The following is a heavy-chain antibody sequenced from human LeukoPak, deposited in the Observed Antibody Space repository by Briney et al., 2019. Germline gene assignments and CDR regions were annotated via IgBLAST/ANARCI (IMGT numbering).Heavy chain of an antibody. V-gene: IGHV3-23*01. CDR2: ISGSGGST. D-gene: IGHD1-26*01. J-gene: IGHJ5*02. Sequence: PGGSPRLSCAASGFTFSSYAMSWVRQAPGKGLEWVSAISGSGGSTYYADSVKGRFTISRDNSKNTLYLQMNSLRAEDTAVYYCARDIRGVRGMYNWFDPWGQGTLVTVSS. CDR3: ARDIRGVRGMYNWFDP. CDR1: GFTFSSYA.